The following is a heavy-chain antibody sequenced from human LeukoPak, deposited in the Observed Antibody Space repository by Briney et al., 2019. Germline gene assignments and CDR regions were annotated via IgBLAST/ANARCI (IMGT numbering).Heavy chain of an antibody. CDR1: GFTVSRNY. CDR2: IYSDNT. J-gene: IGHJ4*02. V-gene: IGHV3-53*01. CDR3: ARRAGAYSHPYDY. D-gene: IGHD4/OR15-4a*01. Sequence: GGSLRLSCTVSGFTVSRNYMSWVRQAPGKGVEWVSFIYSDNTHKLHTVKGGSTIYRDKSKKKLNLYMNSLRAEDTAVYYCARRAGAYSHPYDYWGQGTLVTVSS.